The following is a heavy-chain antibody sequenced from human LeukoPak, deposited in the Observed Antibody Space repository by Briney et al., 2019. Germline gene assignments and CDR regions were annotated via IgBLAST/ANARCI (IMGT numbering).Heavy chain of an antibody. CDR2: IYTSGST. V-gene: IGHV4-4*07. CDR3: AGGGSVAGFLY. J-gene: IGHJ4*02. D-gene: IGHD6-19*01. Sequence: SETLSLTCTVSGGSMSDYYWSWIRQPAGKGLEWIGRIYTSGSTNYNPSLKSRVTISVDTSKNQFSLKLSSVTAADTAVYYCAGGGSVAGFLYWGQGTLVTVSS. CDR1: GGSMSDYY.